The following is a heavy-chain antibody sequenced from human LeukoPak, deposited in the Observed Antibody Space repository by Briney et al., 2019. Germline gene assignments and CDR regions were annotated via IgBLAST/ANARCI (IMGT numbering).Heavy chain of an antibody. J-gene: IGHJ5*02. D-gene: IGHD4-17*01. CDR3: ARDLTVQAWFDP. CDR1: GGTFSSYA. CDR2: IIPILGIA. V-gene: IGHV1-69*04. Sequence: SVKVSCKASGGTFSSYAISWVRRDPGQGLEWMGRIIPILGIANYAQKFQGRVTITADKSTSTAYMELSSLRSGDTAVYYCARDLTVQAWFDPWGQGTLVTVSS.